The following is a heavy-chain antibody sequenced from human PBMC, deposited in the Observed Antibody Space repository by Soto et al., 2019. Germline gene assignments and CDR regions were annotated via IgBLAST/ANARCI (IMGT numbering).Heavy chain of an antibody. CDR1: GFTFSSHA. CDR3: AKYGGAGSVDY. CDR2: ISNDGSHK. Sequence: QVQLVESGGGVVQPGRSLRLSCAASGFTFSSHAMHWVRQAPGKGLEWVTVISNDGSHKFYADSVKGRFSISRDNSKSTLYLQMNSLGTDDTAVYYCAKYGGAGSVDYWGLGALVTVSS. D-gene: IGHD6-13*01. V-gene: IGHV3-30*18. J-gene: IGHJ4*02.